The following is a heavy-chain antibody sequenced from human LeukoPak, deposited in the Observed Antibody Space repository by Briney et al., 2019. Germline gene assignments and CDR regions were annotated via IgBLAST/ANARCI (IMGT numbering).Heavy chain of an antibody. CDR2: IYHSGST. J-gene: IGHJ5*02. Sequence: SETLSLTCAVSGGSISSGGYSWSWIRQPPGKGLEWIGYIYHSGSTYYNPSLKSRVTISVDRSKNQFSLKLSSVTAADTAVYYCARLPYSSSWYGYNWFDPWGQGTLVTVSS. D-gene: IGHD6-13*01. CDR1: GGSISSGGYS. V-gene: IGHV4-30-2*01. CDR3: ARLPYSSSWYGYNWFDP.